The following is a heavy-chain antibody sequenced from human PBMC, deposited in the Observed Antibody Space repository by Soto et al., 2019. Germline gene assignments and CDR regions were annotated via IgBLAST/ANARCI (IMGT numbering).Heavy chain of an antibody. CDR1: GYIFTSYY. Sequence: ASVKVSCKTSGYIFTSYYIHWVRQAPGQGLEWMGRINACGGTTTYAQKFQGRVTMTRDTSTSTAYMELRSLKSDDTAVYYCARDSPPNDYWGQGALVTVSS. CDR3: ARDSPPNDY. J-gene: IGHJ4*02. V-gene: IGHV1-46*01. CDR2: INACGGTT.